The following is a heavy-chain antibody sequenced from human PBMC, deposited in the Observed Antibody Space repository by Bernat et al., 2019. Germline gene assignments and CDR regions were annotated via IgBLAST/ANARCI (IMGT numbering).Heavy chain of an antibody. V-gene: IGHV3-30*18. CDR3: AKDWMERLPYDY. J-gene: IGHJ4*02. Sequence: QVQLVESGGGVVQPGRSLRLSCAASGFTFSSYGMHWVRQAPGKGLEWVAVISYDGSNKYYADSVKGRFTISRDNSKNTLYLQMNSLRAEDTAVCYCAKDWMERLPYDYWGQGTLVTVSS. CDR1: GFTFSSYG. CDR2: ISYDGSNK. D-gene: IGHD1-1*01.